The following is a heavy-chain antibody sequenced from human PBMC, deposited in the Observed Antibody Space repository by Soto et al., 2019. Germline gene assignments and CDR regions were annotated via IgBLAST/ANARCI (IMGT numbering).Heavy chain of an antibody. Sequence: EVQVVESGGGLVQSGGSLTLSCAASGFTVSNSYMSWVRQAPGKGLEWVSAIYSGGSTYYADSVKGRFTISRDNSRNTLYLQMNSLRAEVTAVYFCARCDGSATYCFFFAYWGQGTPVTVSS. V-gene: IGHV3-66*01. CDR1: GFTVSNSY. D-gene: IGHD3-10*01. CDR2: IYSGGST. CDR3: ARCDGSATYCFFFAY. J-gene: IGHJ4*02.